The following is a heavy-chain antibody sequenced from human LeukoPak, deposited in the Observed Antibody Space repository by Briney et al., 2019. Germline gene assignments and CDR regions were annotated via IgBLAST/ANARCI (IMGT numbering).Heavy chain of an antibody. J-gene: IGHJ4*02. Sequence: GGSLRLSCAASGFTFSSYGMHWVRQAPGKGLEWVAVIWYDGSNKYYADSVKGRFTISRDNSKNTLYLQMNSLRAEDTAVYYCARDFSPYTNGWYAGYWGQGTLVTVSS. CDR3: ARDFSPYTNGWYAGY. CDR2: IWYDGSNK. D-gene: IGHD6-19*01. CDR1: GFTFSSYG. V-gene: IGHV3-33*01.